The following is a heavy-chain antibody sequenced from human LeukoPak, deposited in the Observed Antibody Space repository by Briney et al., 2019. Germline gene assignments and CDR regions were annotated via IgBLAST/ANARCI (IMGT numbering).Heavy chain of an antibody. CDR2: ISYDGSNK. CDR1: GFTFSSYG. J-gene: IGHJ4*02. D-gene: IGHD6-19*01. Sequence: GGSLRLSRAASGFTFSSYGMHWVRQAPGKGLEWVAVISYDGSNKYYADSVKGRFTISRDNSKNTLYLQMNSLRAEDTAVYYCAREGGSSASLRGGFYFGYWGQGTLVTVSS. V-gene: IGHV3-30*03. CDR3: AREGGSSASLRGGFYFGY.